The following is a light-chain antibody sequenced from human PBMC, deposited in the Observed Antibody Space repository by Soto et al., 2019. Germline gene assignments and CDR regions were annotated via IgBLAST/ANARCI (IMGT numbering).Light chain of an antibody. CDR3: QRTYNAP. CDR1: QGITGY. V-gene: IGKV1-27*01. CDR2: SAF. Sequence: DIQLTQSPSSLSASVGDRIIITCRVSQGITGYLNWYRQKPGKVPKLLIYSAFSVQSGVPSRFSGSGSWTDFTLSFSSLQSEDVATSYGQRTYNAPFCQETRLDIQ. J-gene: IGKJ5*01.